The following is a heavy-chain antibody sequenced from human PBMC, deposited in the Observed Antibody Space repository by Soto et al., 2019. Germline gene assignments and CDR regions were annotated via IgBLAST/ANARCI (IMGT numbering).Heavy chain of an antibody. V-gene: IGHV3-74*01. CDR1: GFAFSSYW. CDR2: INGDGSRT. D-gene: IGHD1-26*01. CDR3: ATVATGSYDWFDP. J-gene: IGHJ5*02. Sequence: EVQLVESGGGLVQPGGSLRLSCAASGFAFSSYWMHWVRQAPGKGLVWVSRINGDGSRTSYADSVKGRFTISRDNAKNTLHLQMNSLRAEDTAVYYWATVATGSYDWFDPWGQGILVTVSS.